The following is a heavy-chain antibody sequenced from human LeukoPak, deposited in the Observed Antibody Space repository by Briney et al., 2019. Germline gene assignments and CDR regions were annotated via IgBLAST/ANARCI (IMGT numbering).Heavy chain of an antibody. CDR2: IKSKTDGGTT. CDR3: STTYYYDSSEGY. Sequence: PGGSLRLSCVASGFTFSSSAMNWVRQAPGKGLEWVGRIKSKTDGGTTDYAAPVKGRFTISRDDSKNTLYLQMNSLKTEDTAVYYCSTTYYYDSSEGYWGQGTLVTVSS. CDR1: GFTFSSSA. J-gene: IGHJ4*02. D-gene: IGHD3-22*01. V-gene: IGHV3-15*07.